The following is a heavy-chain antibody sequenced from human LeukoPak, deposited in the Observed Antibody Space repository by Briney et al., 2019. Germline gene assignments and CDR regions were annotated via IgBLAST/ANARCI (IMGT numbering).Heavy chain of an antibody. Sequence: GGSLRLSCAASGFTFSSYAMSWVRQAPGKGLEWVSAISGSGGSTYYADSVKGRFTISRDNSKNTLYLQMNSLKTEDTAVYYCTTRWSGSYSYYFDYWGQGTLVTVSS. V-gene: IGHV3-23*01. D-gene: IGHD1-26*01. CDR1: GFTFSSYA. CDR3: TTRWSGSYSYYFDY. J-gene: IGHJ4*02. CDR2: ISGSGGST.